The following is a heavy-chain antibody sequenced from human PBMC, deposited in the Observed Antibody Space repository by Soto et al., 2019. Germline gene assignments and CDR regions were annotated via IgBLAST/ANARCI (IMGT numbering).Heavy chain of an antibody. CDR3: AREEWLSTPVDY. CDR1: GFNFSSYS. V-gene: IGHV3-48*02. Sequence: LRLSCAAAGFNFSSYSMNWVRQAPGKGLEWVSYISSSSSTIYYADPVKGRFTISRDNAKNSLYLQMNSLRDEDTAVYYCAREEWLSTPVDYWGQGTLVTVSS. J-gene: IGHJ4*02. CDR2: ISSSSSTI. D-gene: IGHD3-3*01.